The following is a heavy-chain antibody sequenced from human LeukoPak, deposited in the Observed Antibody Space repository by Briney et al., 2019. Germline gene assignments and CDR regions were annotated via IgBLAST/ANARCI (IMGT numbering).Heavy chain of an antibody. Sequence: ASVKVSCTASGYTFTGYYMHWVRQAPGQGLEWMGWINPNSGGTNYAQKFQGRVTMTRDTSISTAYMELSRLRSDDTAVYYCARGRLVRYYYYYMDVWGKGTTVTVSS. J-gene: IGHJ6*03. V-gene: IGHV1-2*02. CDR2: INPNSGGT. D-gene: IGHD6-19*01. CDR3: ARGRLVRYYYYYMDV. CDR1: GYTFTGYY.